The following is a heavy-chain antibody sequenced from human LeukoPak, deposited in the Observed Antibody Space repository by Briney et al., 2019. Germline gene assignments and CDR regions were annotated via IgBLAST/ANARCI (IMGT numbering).Heavy chain of an antibody. V-gene: IGHV3-48*03. J-gene: IGHJ5*02. CDR2: ISSSGSTI. D-gene: IGHD4-17*01. CDR1: GFTFSSYE. Sequence: PGGSLRLSCAASGFTFSSYEMNWVRQAPGKGLEWVSYISSSGSTIYYADSVKGRFTISRDNAKNSLYLQMNSLRAEDTAVYYCASGSDGDNYNWFDPWGQGTLVTVSS. CDR3: ASGSDGDNYNWFDP.